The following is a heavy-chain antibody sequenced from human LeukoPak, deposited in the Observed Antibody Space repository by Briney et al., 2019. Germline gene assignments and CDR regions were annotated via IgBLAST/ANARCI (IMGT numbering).Heavy chain of an antibody. V-gene: IGHV3-23*05. CDR2: VVSTNSDT. D-gene: IGHD4-23*01. Sequence: GGSLRLSCVASGFSLSRNAMNWLRQLPGKGLEWVSGVVSTNSDTSYADSVRGRFTISRDNSKNTVSLVMNTLRAEDTAVYYCATHDTTVAVSWGHGTLVTVSS. CDR1: GFSLSRNA. J-gene: IGHJ4*01. CDR3: ATHDTTVAVS.